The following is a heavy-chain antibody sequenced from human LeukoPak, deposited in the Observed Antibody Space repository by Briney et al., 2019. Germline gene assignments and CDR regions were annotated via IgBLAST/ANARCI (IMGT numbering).Heavy chain of an antibody. J-gene: IGHJ4*02. D-gene: IGHD3-16*01. CDR3: ARLAAASTGY. CDR2: ISSDTSNN. Sequence: WGTLRRSGSTSGFPFVAYALHWVRQAPGKGLEGWAVISSDTSNNYYMDSVKVRFTIARDNSKNTLDLQMHSLRPEDTPVYYCARLAAASTGYWGQGTLVNVSS. CDR1: GFPFVAYA. V-gene: IGHV3-30*10.